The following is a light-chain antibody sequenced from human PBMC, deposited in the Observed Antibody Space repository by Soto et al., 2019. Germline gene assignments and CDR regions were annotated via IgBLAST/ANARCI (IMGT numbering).Light chain of an antibody. V-gene: IGKV1-39*01. J-gene: IGKJ1*01. Sequence: DIQMTQYPSSLYASVGDRVTIACRASQNITNFLNWYQHNPGKAPNLLIFPASHLHSGVSSRFSGSGSGTDFTLTISSLHPEDFATFYCQESDNTRWAFGQGTKVEIK. CDR3: QESDNTRWA. CDR1: QNITNF. CDR2: PAS.